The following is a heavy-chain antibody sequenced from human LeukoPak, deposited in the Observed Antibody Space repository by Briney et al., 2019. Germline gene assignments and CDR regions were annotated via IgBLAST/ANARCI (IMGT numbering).Heavy chain of an antibody. Sequence: SETLSLTCAVYGGSFSGYYWSWIRQPPGKGLEWIGEINHSGSTNYNPSLKSRVTISVDTSKNQFSLKLSSVTAADTAVYYCARGVVVPVASFDYWGQGTLVTVSS. CDR1: GGSFSGYY. CDR2: INHSGST. D-gene: IGHD2-2*01. V-gene: IGHV4-34*01. CDR3: ARGVVVPVASFDY. J-gene: IGHJ4*02.